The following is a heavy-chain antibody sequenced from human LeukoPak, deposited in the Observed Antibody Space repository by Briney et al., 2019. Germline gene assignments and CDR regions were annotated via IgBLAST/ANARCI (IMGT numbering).Heavy chain of an antibody. V-gene: IGHV3-23*01. CDR2: ISGSGGST. CDR1: GFTFSSHA. CDR3: AKSFGSSWYNWFDP. J-gene: IGHJ5*02. Sequence: AGGSLRLSCAASGFTFSSHAMSWVRQAPGKGLEWVSAISGSGGSTYYADSVKGRFTISRDNSKNTLYLQMNSLRAEDTAVYYCAKSFGSSWYNWFDPWGQGTLVTVSS. D-gene: IGHD6-13*01.